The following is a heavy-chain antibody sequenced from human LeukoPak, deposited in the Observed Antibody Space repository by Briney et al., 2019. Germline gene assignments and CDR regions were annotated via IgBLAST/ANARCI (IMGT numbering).Heavy chain of an antibody. CDR1: GVSISSYY. J-gene: IGHJ4*02. CDR2: IYYSGST. D-gene: IGHD2-2*01. Sequence: SETLSLTCTVSGVSISSYYWSWIRQPPGKGLEWIGYIYYSGSTNYNAALKSRVTISVDTSNTQFSLKLSSVTAADTAVYYCARDSQYCTSTSCYFDYWGQGTLVTVSS. CDR3: ARDSQYCTSTSCYFDY. V-gene: IGHV4-59*01.